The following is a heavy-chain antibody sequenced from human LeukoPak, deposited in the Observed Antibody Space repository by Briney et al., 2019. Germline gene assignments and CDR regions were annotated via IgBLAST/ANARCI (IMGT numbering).Heavy chain of an antibody. J-gene: IGHJ4*02. CDR1: GFAFHNYP. D-gene: IGHD5-18*01. CDR2: ISYDGSNK. CDR3: AIEQGLQLWDF. V-gene: IGHV3-30-3*01. Sequence: PGGSLRLSCAASGFAFHNYPMHWVRQAPGKGLEWVAVISYDGSNKYYADSVKGRFTISRDISNLYLQMNSLRAEDTSVYYCAIEQGLQLWDFWGQGTLVTVSS.